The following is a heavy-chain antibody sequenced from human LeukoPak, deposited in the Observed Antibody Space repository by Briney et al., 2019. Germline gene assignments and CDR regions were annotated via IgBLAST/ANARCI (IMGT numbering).Heavy chain of an antibody. J-gene: IGHJ6*03. CDR2: INHSGST. CDR3: ARRMVRGAAIYYYYMDV. CDR1: GGSLSGYY. Sequence: PSETLSLTCAVYGGSLSGYYWSWIRQPPGKGLEWIGEINHSGSTNYNPSLKSRVTISVDTSKNQFSLKLSSVTAADTAVYYCARRMVRGAAIYYYYMDVWGKGTTVTISS. V-gene: IGHV4-34*01. D-gene: IGHD3-10*01.